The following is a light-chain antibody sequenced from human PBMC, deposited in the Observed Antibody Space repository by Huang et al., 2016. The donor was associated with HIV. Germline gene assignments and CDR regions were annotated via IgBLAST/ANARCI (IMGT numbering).Light chain of an antibody. CDR1: QSVRSN. J-gene: IGKJ5*01. V-gene: IGKV3-15*01. CDR2: GAS. CDR3: QQYNNWPPIT. Sequence: EIVMTQSPATLSVSPGERATLSCRASQSVRSNVAWYQQTPGQAPRLLIYGASTRATGIPARFRGSVSGTEFTLTISSLQSEDFVVYYCQQYNNWPPITFGQGTRLEI.